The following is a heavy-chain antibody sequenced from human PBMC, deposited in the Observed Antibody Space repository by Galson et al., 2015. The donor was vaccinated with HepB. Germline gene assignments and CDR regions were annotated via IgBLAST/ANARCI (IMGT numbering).Heavy chain of an antibody. D-gene: IGHD4-17*01. CDR3: AKLAKLHTVPTRGGY. CDR1: GFTFSDYA. J-gene: IGHJ4*02. Sequence: SLRLSCAASGFTFSDYAINWVRQAPGKGLEWVSGISGSGNKIFYADSVEGRFTISRDNSKNTVYLQMNSLRAEDTATYYCAKLAKLHTVPTRGGYWGQGTLVTVSS. V-gene: IGHV3-23*01. CDR2: ISGSGNKI.